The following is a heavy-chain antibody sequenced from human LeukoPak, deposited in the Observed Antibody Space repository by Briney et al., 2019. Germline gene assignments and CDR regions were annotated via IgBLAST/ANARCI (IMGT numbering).Heavy chain of an antibody. CDR1: GLTFTYSD. CDR2: ITRSSCNL. V-gene: IGHV3-21*01. CDR3: ARNFDS. Sequence: GGSLRLSCVASGLTFTYSDFNWIRQAPGKGLEWLSTITRSSCNLYYADSVKGRFTTSRDDAKDSVYLQMENLRVEDTAIYYCARNFDSWGQGTLVIVS. J-gene: IGHJ4*02.